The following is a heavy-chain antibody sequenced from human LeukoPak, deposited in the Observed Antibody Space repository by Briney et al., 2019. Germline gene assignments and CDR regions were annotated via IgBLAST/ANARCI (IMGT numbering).Heavy chain of an antibody. D-gene: IGHD5-12*01. CDR2: ISGSGGST. Sequence: GGSLRLSCAASGFTFSSFAIHWVRQAPGKGLEWVSAISGSGGSTYYADSVKGRFTISRDNSKNTLYLQMNSLRAEDTAVYYCAKDLRSDYFDYWGQGTLVTVSS. CDR1: GFTFSSFA. V-gene: IGHV3-23*01. J-gene: IGHJ4*02. CDR3: AKDLRSDYFDY.